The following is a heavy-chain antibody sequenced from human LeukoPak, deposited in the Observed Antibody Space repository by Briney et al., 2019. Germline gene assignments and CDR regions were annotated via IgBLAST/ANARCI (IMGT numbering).Heavy chain of an antibody. CDR3: ARDSSGYPRYFDY. CDR2: ISSSSGYI. CDR1: GFTFSSYE. Sequence: GGSLRLSCAASGFTFSSYEMNWVRQAPGRGLEWVSSISSSSGYIYYADSVKGRFTISRDNAKNSLYLQMNSLRAEDTAVHYCARDSSGYPRYFDYWGQGTLVTVSS. V-gene: IGHV3-21*01. J-gene: IGHJ4*02. D-gene: IGHD3-22*01.